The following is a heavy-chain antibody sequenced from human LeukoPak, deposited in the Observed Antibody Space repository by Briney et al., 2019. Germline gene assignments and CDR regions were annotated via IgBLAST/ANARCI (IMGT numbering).Heavy chain of an antibody. V-gene: IGHV1-69*06. D-gene: IGHD3-10*01. CDR3: ATRTYYYGSGSRNRFDP. Sequence: GASVKVSCKASGGTFSSYAISWVRQAPGQGLEWMGGIIPIFGTANYAQKFQGRVTITADKSTSTAYMELSGLRSEDTAVYYCATRTYYYGSGSRNRFDPWGQGTLVTVSS. J-gene: IGHJ5*02. CDR1: GGTFSSYA. CDR2: IIPIFGTA.